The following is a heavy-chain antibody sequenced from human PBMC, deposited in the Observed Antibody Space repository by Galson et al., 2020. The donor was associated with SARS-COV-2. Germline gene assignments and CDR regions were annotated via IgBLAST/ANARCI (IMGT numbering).Heavy chain of an antibody. CDR2: INHSGST. V-gene: IGHV4-34*01. CDR3: ARATGLYYYYDDGIDV. Sequence: SETLSLTCAVYGGSFSGYYWSWIRQPPGKGLEWIGEINHSGSTNYNPSLKSRVTISVDTSKNQFSLKLSSVTAADTAVYYCARATGLYYYYDDGIDVWGQGTTVTVSS. D-gene: IGHD1-1*01. J-gene: IGHJ6*02. CDR1: GGSFSGYY.